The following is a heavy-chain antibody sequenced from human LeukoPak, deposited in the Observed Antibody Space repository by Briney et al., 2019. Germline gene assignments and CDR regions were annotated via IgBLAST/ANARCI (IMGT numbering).Heavy chain of an antibody. D-gene: IGHD3-9*01. Sequence: ASVKVSCKASGYAFTGYYMHWVRQAPGQGLERMGRINPNSGGTNYAQKFQGRVTMTRDTSISTAYMELSRLRSDDTAVYYCARDPEGLRYFDWLLTFDYWGQGTLVTVSS. J-gene: IGHJ4*02. CDR1: GYAFTGYY. V-gene: IGHV1-2*06. CDR2: INPNSGGT. CDR3: ARDPEGLRYFDWLLTFDY.